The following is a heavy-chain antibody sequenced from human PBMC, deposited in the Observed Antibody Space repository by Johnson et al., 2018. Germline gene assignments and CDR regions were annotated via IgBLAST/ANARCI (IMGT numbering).Heavy chain of an antibody. CDR1: GYTFTRYD. CDR2: MNPNSGNT. J-gene: IGHJ3*02. V-gene: IGHV1-8*01. D-gene: IGHD1/OR15-1a*01. CDR3: AMHWNNDAFDI. Sequence: QVELVQSGAEVKKPGASVKVSCKASGYTFTRYDINWVRQATGQGLEWMGWMNPNSGNTGYAQKFQGRVIMTRNTSISTAYMELSSLRSEDTAVYYCAMHWNNDAFDIWGQGTMVTVSS.